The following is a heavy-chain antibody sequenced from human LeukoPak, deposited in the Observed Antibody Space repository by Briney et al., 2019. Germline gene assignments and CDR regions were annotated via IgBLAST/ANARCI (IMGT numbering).Heavy chain of an antibody. CDR2: MNPNSGNT. Sequence: ASVKVSCKASGYTFTSYDINWVRQATGQGLEWMGWMNPNSGNTGYAQKFQGRVTITADKSTSTAYMELSSLRSEDTAVYHCARAGYSSSWQPFDYWGQGTLVTVSS. V-gene: IGHV1-8*03. D-gene: IGHD6-13*01. CDR3: ARAGYSSSWQPFDY. CDR1: GYTFTSYD. J-gene: IGHJ4*02.